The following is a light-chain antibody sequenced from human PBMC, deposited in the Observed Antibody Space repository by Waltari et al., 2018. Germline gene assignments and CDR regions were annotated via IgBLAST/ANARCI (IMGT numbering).Light chain of an antibody. J-gene: IGLJ2*01. CDR1: KLGDKY. CDR2: QDS. CDR3: QAWDSSTVV. Sequence: SYELTQPPSVSVSPGQTASITCSGDKLGDKYACWYQQKPGQSPVLVIYQDSKRPSGIAERFSGSNAGNTATLTISGTQAMDEADYDCQAWDSSTVVFGGGTKLTVL. V-gene: IGLV3-1*01.